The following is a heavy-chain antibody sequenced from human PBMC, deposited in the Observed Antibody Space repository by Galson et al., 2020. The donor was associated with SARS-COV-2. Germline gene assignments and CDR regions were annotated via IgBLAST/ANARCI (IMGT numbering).Heavy chain of an antibody. Sequence: GESLKISCAAYGFTFSNYWMHWVRQAPGKGLVWVSRINGDGRSRTYADSVKGRFTISRDSAKNTVSLQMNSLRAEDTAVYYCATQEFYYGSSGYEESDYGMDVWGQGTTVTVSS. D-gene: IGHD3-22*01. V-gene: IGHV3-74*01. J-gene: IGHJ6*02. CDR2: INGDGRSR. CDR3: ATQEFYYGSSGYEESDYGMDV. CDR1: GFTFSNYW.